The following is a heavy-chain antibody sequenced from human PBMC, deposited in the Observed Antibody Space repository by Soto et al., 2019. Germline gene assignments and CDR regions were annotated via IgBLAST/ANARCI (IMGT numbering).Heavy chain of an antibody. Sequence: GGSLRLSYAASGFTFSKNAMSWVRQAPGKGLEWVSSISGNAGSTYYADSVKGRLTISRDNSKNTLYLQMNSVRAEDTAVYYCAKSRQQLIGYYYYGMDVWGQGTTVTVSS. V-gene: IGHV3-23*01. CDR2: ISGNAGST. J-gene: IGHJ6*02. CDR3: AKSRQQLIGYYYYGMDV. D-gene: IGHD3-22*01. CDR1: GFTFSKNA.